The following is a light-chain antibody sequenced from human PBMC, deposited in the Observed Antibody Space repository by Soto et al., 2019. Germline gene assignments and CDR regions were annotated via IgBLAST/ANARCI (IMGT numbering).Light chain of an antibody. J-gene: IGLJ1*01. CDR3: GTWDSSLSAFYV. V-gene: IGLV1-51*01. CDR2: DNN. CDR1: SSNIGNNY. Sequence: QSVLPQPPSVSAAPGQKVTISCSGSSSNIGNNYVSWYQQLPGTAPKLLIYDNNKRPSGIPDRFSGSKSGTSATLGITGLQTGYEADYYCGTWDSSLSAFYVFGTGTKLTVL.